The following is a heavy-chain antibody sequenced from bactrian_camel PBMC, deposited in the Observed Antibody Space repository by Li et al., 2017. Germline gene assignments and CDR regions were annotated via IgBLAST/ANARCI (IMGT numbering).Heavy chain of an antibody. D-gene: IGHD5*01. Sequence: QVQLVESGGGSVQAGGSLRLSCEASGFDSSGFVFSTWCMGWFRQAPGKKREGIAVIDDDSSTEFADSVKGRFTISKDNAENTLYLQMNNLVPEDTAIYYCAARQPCRVWLGYEDPGEYTIWGQGTQVTVS. CDR1: GFDSSGFVFSTWC. J-gene: IGHJ4*01. V-gene: IGHV3S53*01. CDR2: IDDDSST. CDR3: AARQPCRVWLGYEDPGEYTI.